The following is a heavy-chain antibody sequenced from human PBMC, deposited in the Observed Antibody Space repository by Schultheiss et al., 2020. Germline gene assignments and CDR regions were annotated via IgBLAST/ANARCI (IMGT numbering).Heavy chain of an antibody. CDR1: GGSFSGYY. CDR2: IYYSGST. D-gene: IGHD3-22*01. J-gene: IGHJ3*02. V-gene: IGHV4-59*01. CDR3: AIYYYDPSLVLHDAFDI. Sequence: SETLSLTCAVYGGSFSGYYWSWIRQPPGKGLEWIGYIYYSGSTNYNPSLKSRVTIAVDTSKNQFSLRLSSVTAADTAVYYCAIYYYDPSLVLHDAFDIWGQGTMVTVSS.